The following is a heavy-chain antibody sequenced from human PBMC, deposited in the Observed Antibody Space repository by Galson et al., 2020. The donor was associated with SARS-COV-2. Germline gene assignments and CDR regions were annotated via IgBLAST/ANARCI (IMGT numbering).Heavy chain of an antibody. D-gene: IGHD3-10*01. CDR1: GYTFTSYA. CDR3: ARDIYYGSGVFDY. J-gene: IGHJ4*02. CDR2: ISTYIGIT. Sequence: GESLKISCKAFGYTFTSYAFNWVRQAPGQGLEWMGWISTYIGITTYAENFQGRVIMTTDTSTRTAYMELRSLRSDDTAVYYCARDIYYGSGVFDYWGQGTLVTVSS. V-gene: IGHV1-18*01.